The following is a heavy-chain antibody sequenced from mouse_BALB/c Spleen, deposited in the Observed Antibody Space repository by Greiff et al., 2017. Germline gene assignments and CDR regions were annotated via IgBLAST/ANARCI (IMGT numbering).Heavy chain of an antibody. CDR3: ARHPPAPGDYAMDY. CDR2: ISSGGGST. V-gene: IGHV5-12-1*01. CDR1: GFAFSSYD. Sequence: EVQLVESGGGLVKPGGSLKLSCAASGFAFSSYDMSWVRQTPEKRLEWVAYISSGGGSTYYPDTVKGRFTISRDNSKNTLYLQMSSLKSEDTAMYYCARHPPAPGDYAMDYWGQGTSVTVSS. J-gene: IGHJ4*01.